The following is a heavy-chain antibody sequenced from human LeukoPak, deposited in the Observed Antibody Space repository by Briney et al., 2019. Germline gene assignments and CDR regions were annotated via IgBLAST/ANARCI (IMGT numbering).Heavy chain of an antibody. Sequence: GSLRLSCAASGFTFSSYGMHWVRQAPGKGLEWVAFIRYDGSNKYCADSVKGRFTISRDNSKNTLYLQMNSLRAEDTAVYYCAKDRSFLPNYYFDYWGQGTLVTVSS. V-gene: IGHV3-30*02. D-gene: IGHD3-16*02. CDR3: AKDRSFLPNYYFDY. CDR1: GFTFSSYG. J-gene: IGHJ4*02. CDR2: IRYDGSNK.